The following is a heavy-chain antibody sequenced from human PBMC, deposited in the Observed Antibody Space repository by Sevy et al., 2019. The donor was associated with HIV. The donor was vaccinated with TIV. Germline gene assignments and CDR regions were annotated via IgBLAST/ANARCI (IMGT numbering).Heavy chain of an antibody. V-gene: IGHV3-30*02. D-gene: IGHD1-1*01. CDR2: IRYDGINK. CDR1: GFTFSSYG. CDR3: AKDFRGYNWNEDAFDI. J-gene: IGHJ3*02. Sequence: GGSLRLSCAASGFTFSSYGMHWVRQAPGKGLEWVAFIRYDGINKYYADSVKGRFTISRDNSKNTLYLQMNSLRAEDTAVYYCAKDFRGYNWNEDAFDIWGQGTMVTVSS.